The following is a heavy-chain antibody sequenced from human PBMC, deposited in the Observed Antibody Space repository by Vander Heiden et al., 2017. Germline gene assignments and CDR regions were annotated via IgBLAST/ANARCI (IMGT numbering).Heavy chain of an antibody. CDR1: GSPFSSYA. CDR2: ISGSGGST. D-gene: IGHD3-22*01. CDR3: AKNYYDSSGYDY. V-gene: IGHV3-23*01. Sequence: EVQLLESGGGLVQPGGSLRLSCAASGSPFSSYAMSWVRQAPGKGLEWVSAISGSGGSTYYADSVKGRFTISRDNSKTTLYLQMNSLRAEDTAVYYCAKNYYDSSGYDYWGQGTLVTVSS. J-gene: IGHJ4*02.